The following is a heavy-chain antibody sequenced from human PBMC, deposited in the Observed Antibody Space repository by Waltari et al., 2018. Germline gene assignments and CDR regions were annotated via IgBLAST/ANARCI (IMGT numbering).Heavy chain of an antibody. J-gene: IGHJ4*02. Sequence: QLQLQESGPGLVKPSETLSLTCTVSGGSISSSSYYWGWIRQPPGKGLEWIGSIYYSGSTYYHPSLKSRVTISVDTSKNQFSLKMSSVTTADTDVYYCARSDFWSGGGYFDYWGQGTLVTVSS. CDR2: IYYSGST. CDR1: GGSISSSSYY. D-gene: IGHD3-3*01. V-gene: IGHV4-39*07. CDR3: ARSDFWSGGGYFDY.